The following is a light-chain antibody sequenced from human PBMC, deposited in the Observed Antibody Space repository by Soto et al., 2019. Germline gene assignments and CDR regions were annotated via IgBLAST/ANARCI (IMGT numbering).Light chain of an antibody. CDR3: QQYNTYPWK. J-gene: IGKJ1*01. Sequence: DIRMTQSPSTLSASVVDIVTITFQASQSISSWLAWYQQKPGKAPKLLIYDASSLESGVPSRFSGSGSGTEFTLTISSLQPDDFATYYCQQYNTYPWKCGQGTKGDI. CDR1: QSISSW. V-gene: IGKV1-5*01. CDR2: DAS.